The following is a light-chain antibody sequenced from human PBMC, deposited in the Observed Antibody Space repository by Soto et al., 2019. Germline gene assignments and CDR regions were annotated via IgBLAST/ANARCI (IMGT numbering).Light chain of an antibody. CDR2: DNI. CDR1: SSNIGNNY. CDR3: GTWKSSRNRV. J-gene: IGLJ6*01. V-gene: IGLV1-51*01. Sequence: QSVLTQSPSVSAAPGQTVTISCSGTSSNIGNNYVSWYQLLPETAPKLLIYDNIKRPSGIPDRFSGSKSGTSATLVITGLQTGVEADYYFGTWKSSRNRVFGGGTKVTVL.